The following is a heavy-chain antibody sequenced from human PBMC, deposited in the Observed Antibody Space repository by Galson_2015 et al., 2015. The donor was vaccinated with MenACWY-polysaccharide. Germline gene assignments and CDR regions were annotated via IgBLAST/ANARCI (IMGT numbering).Heavy chain of an antibody. CDR2: IYSGGST. J-gene: IGHJ4*02. CDR1: AFTVSSNH. D-gene: IGHD6-19*01. CDR3: ARLAVVNCFAY. Sequence: SLRLSCAASAFTVSSNHMSWVRQAPGKGLEWVSVIYSGGSTYYAGSVKGRFTISRDISKNTLYLQMNSLRAEHTALYYCARLAVVNCFAYSVKASLVAVPS. V-gene: IGHV3-66*01.